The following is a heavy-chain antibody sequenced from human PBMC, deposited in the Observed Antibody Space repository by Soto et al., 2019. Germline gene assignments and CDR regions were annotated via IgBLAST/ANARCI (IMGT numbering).Heavy chain of an antibody. J-gene: IGHJ4*02. D-gene: IGHD2-21*02. CDR1: GFAFSSYS. CDR3: ATDSGGNSPYYFGS. CDR2: ISSSSSTI. Sequence: EVQLVESGGGLVQPGGSLRLSCAASGFAFSSYSMNWVRQAPGKGLEWISYISSSSSTIYYADSVRGRFTISRDKAKNSLYLQMNSLRAEDTAVYYCATDSGGNSPYYFGSWGQGTMVPVSS. V-gene: IGHV3-48*01.